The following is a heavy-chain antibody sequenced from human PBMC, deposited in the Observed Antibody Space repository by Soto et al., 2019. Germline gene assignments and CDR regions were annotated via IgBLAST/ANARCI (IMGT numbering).Heavy chain of an antibody. J-gene: IGHJ4*02. CDR1: GGSFSGYY. CDR2: INHSGST. V-gene: IGHV4-34*01. Sequence: PSETLSLTCAVYGGSFSGYYWSWIRQPPGKGLEWIGEINHSGSTNYNPSLKSRVTISVDTSKNQFSLKLSSVTAADTAVYYCARVRFSFRDPPRGYSNRRFDYWGQGTLVTVSS. CDR3: ARVRFSFRDPPRGYSNRRFDY. D-gene: IGHD4-4*01.